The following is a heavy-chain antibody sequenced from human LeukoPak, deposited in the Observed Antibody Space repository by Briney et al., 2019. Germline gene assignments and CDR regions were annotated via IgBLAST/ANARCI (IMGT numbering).Heavy chain of an antibody. J-gene: IGHJ6*03. CDR1: GFTFSNAW. Sequence: PGGSLRLSCAASGFTFSNAWMSWVRQAPGKGLEWVGRIKSKTDGGTTDYAAPVKGRFTISRDDSKNTLYLQMNSLKTEDTAVYYCTTDPLVTYYDILTGYMTSLYYMDVWGKGTTVTVSS. D-gene: IGHD3-9*01. CDR3: TTDPLVTYYDILTGYMTSLYYMDV. CDR2: IKSKTDGGTT. V-gene: IGHV3-15*01.